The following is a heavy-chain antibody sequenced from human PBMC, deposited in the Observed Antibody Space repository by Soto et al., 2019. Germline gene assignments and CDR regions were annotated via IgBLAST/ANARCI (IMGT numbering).Heavy chain of an antibody. Sequence: QLTLKESGPTLVRPTQPLTLTCTFSGFSLTTSGVAVGWFRQPPGKALEWLALMYWDADPRYSPLLSDRLTITKDTSKSQVVLTMTSMDPVDTATYYCAHRILTIAGPIKAFDVRGQGTMVTVSS. CDR3: AHRILTIAGPIKAFDV. CDR2: MYWDADP. D-gene: IGHD3-3*01. V-gene: IGHV2-5*02. J-gene: IGHJ3*01. CDR1: GFSLTTSGVA.